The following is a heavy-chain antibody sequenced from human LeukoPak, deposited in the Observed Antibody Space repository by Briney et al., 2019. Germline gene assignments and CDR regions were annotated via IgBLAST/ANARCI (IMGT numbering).Heavy chain of an antibody. V-gene: IGHV4-39*07. Sequence: PSETLSLTCTVSGGSISSSSYYWGWIRQPPGKGLEWIGSIYYSGSTYYNPSLKSRVTISVDTSKNQFSLKLSSVTAADTAVYYCARSGYYGSGIDYWGQGTLVTVSS. CDR1: GGSISSSSYY. D-gene: IGHD3-10*01. CDR3: ARSGYYGSGIDY. J-gene: IGHJ4*02. CDR2: IYYSGST.